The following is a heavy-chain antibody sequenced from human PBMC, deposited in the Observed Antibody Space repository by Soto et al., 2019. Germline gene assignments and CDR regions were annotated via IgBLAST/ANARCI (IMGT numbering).Heavy chain of an antibody. Sequence: SETLSLTCAVYGGSFSGYYWSWIRQPPGKGLEWIGEINHSGSTNYNPSLKSRVTISVDTSKNQSSLKLSSVTAADTAVYYCARTPLWFGEFPYYYYGMDVWGQGTTVTVSS. J-gene: IGHJ6*02. D-gene: IGHD3-10*01. CDR1: GGSFSGYY. CDR3: ARTPLWFGEFPYYYYGMDV. V-gene: IGHV4-34*01. CDR2: INHSGST.